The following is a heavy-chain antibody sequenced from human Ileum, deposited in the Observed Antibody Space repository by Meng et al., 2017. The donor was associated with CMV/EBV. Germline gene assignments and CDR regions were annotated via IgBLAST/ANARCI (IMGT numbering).Heavy chain of an antibody. Sequence: SVKVSCKASGGTFNSYAISWVRQAPGQGLEWMGGINPIFATANYAQKVQGRVTINTDDSTSTAYLGLSRVKSVDTAVYYCARGGRRLDFWRGPTYYYGMDVWGQGTTVTVSS. J-gene: IGHJ6*02. V-gene: IGHV1-69*05. CDR3: ARGGRRLDFWRGPTYYYGMDV. CDR1: GGTFNSYA. CDR2: INPIFATA. D-gene: IGHD3-3*01.